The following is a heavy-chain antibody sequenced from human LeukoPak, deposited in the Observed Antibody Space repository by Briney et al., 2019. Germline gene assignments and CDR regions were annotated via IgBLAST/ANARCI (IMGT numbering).Heavy chain of an antibody. Sequence: ASVKVSCKASGYTFTGYYMHWVRQAPGQGLEWMGWINPNSGGTNYAQKFQGRVTMTRDTSISTAYMELSRLISDDTAVYYCARSRRSSGSSGWYYYWGQGTLVTVSS. V-gene: IGHV1-2*02. CDR2: INPNSGGT. J-gene: IGHJ4*02. CDR3: ARSRRSSGSSGWYYY. CDR1: GYTFTGYY. D-gene: IGHD6-19*01.